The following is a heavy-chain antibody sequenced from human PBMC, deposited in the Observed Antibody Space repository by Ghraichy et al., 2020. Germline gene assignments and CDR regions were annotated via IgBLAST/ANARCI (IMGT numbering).Heavy chain of an antibody. V-gene: IGHV1-18*04. CDR1: GYTFSSYA. D-gene: IGHD3-10*01. Sequence: ASVKVSCKASGYTFSSYAITWVRQAPGQGLEWMGCISPYNGNTRYAQKFQGRVTMTTDTSTSTAYMELRSLRSDDTAVFYCARDRGYYGWGTAEGWFDPWGQGTLVTVSS. CDR2: ISPYNGNT. CDR3: ARDRGYYGWGTAEGWFDP. J-gene: IGHJ5*02.